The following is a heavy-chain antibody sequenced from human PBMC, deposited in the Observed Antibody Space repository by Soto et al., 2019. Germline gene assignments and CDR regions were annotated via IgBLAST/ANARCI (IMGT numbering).Heavy chain of an antibody. D-gene: IGHD3-10*01. CDR3: ARDSRMVRGKGASAFDI. V-gene: IGHV4-31*03. CDR2: IYYSGST. J-gene: IGHJ3*02. Sequence: QVQLQESGPGLVKPSQTLSLTCTVSGGSISSGGYYWSWIRQHPGKGLEWIGYIYYSGSTYYNPCLKSRVTISVDTSKNQFSLKLSSVTAADTAVYYCARDSRMVRGKGASAFDIWGQGTMVTVSS. CDR1: GGSISSGGYY.